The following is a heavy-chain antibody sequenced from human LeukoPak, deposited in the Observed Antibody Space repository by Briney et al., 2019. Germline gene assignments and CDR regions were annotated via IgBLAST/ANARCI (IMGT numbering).Heavy chain of an antibody. Sequence: SQTLSLTCTVSGGSISSGSYYWSWIRQPAGKGLEWIGRIYTSGSTNYNPSLKSRVTISVDTSKNQFSLKLSSVTAADTAVYYCACSGIAARPDPDYWSQGTLVSVSS. CDR1: GGSISSGSYY. CDR2: IYTSGST. D-gene: IGHD6-6*01. V-gene: IGHV4-61*02. J-gene: IGHJ4*02. CDR3: ACSGIAARPDPDY.